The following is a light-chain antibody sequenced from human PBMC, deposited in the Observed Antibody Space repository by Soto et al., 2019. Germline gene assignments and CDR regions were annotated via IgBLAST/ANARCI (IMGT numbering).Light chain of an antibody. Sequence: DIVMTQSPLSLPVTPGEPASISCRSSQSLLHSNGFNYLDWYVQKPGQSPQLLIYLGSNRASGVPDRFSVSGSGTDFTLRISRVEAEDVGVYDCMQGLQTRTFGQGTKVEIK. V-gene: IGKV2-28*01. CDR1: QSLLHSNGFNY. J-gene: IGKJ1*01. CDR2: LGS. CDR3: MQGLQTRT.